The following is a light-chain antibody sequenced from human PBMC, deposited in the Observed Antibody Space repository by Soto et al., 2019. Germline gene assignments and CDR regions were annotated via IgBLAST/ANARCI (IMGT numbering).Light chain of an antibody. CDR2: GNS. Sequence: QSVLTQPPSVSGXXXXXXXISCTGSSSNIGAGYDVHWYQQLPGTAPKLLIYGNSNRPSGVPDRFSGSKSGTSASLAITGLQAEDEADYYCQSYDSSLSVVFGGGTKLTVL. CDR1: SSNIGAGYD. V-gene: IGLV1-40*01. CDR3: QSYDSSLSVV. J-gene: IGLJ2*01.